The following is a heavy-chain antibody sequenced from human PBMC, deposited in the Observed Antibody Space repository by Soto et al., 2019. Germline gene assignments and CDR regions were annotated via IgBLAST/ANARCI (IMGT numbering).Heavy chain of an antibody. J-gene: IGHJ6*03. V-gene: IGHV1-8*01. Sequence: GASVKVSCKASGYTFTSYDINWVRQATGQGLEWMGWMNPSSGNTGYAQKFQGRVTMTRNTSISTAYMELSSLRSEDTAVYYCARGQGHYDFWSGYSGYYYMDVWGKGTTVTVSS. CDR3: ARGQGHYDFWSGYSGYYYMDV. CDR1: GYTFTSYD. D-gene: IGHD3-3*01. CDR2: MNPSSGNT.